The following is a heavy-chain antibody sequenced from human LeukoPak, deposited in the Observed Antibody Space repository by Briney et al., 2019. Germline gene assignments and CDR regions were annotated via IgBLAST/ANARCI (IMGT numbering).Heavy chain of an antibody. Sequence: VASVKVSCKASGYTFASYGISWVRQAPGQGLEWMGWISAYNGNTNHAQKLQGRVTMTTDTSTSTAYMELRSLSSDDTAVYYCARDRARLDSSSWYVIDYWGQGTLVTVSS. CDR1: GYTFASYG. J-gene: IGHJ4*02. CDR2: ISAYNGNT. D-gene: IGHD6-13*01. V-gene: IGHV1-18*01. CDR3: ARDRARLDSSSWYVIDY.